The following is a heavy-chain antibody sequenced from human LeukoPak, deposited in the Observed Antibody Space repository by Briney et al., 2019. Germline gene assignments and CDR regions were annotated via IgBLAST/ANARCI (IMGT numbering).Heavy chain of an antibody. D-gene: IGHD5-12*01. V-gene: IGHV1-69*13. Sequence: ASVKVSCKASGGTFSSYAISWVRQAPGQGLEWMGGIIPIFGTANYAQKFQGRVTITADESTSTAYMELSSLRSEDTAVYYCARSPGATYYYYYYMDVWGKGTTVTISS. CDR3: ARSPGATYYYYYYMDV. CDR1: GGTFSSYA. CDR2: IIPIFGTA. J-gene: IGHJ6*03.